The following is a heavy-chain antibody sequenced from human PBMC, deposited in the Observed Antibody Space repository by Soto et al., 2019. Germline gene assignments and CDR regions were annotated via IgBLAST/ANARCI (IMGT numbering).Heavy chain of an antibody. D-gene: IGHD2-21*01. CDR3: AKERGGDCPSNRCYFGADY. Sequence: GGSLRLSCVGSGFTFSYYGMRWVRQAPGQWLEGVAVISDNGGGGYYEASADGRCTISRENSKNTLPLHMERQRVEDTAVYYYAKERGGDCPSNRCYFGADYWGQGT. CDR2: ISDNGGGG. V-gene: IGHV3-30*18. CDR1: GFTFSYYG. J-gene: IGHJ4*02.